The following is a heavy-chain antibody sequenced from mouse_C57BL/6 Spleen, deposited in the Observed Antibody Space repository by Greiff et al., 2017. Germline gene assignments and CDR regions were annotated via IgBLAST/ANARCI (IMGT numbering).Heavy chain of an antibody. Sequence: VKLQQPGAELVKPGASVKLSCKASGYTFTSYWMHWVKQRPGRGLEWIGRIDPNSGGTKYNEKFKSKATLTVDKPSSTAYMQLSSLTSEDSAVYYCARSPYYYCSSDWYFDVWGTGTTVTVSS. V-gene: IGHV1-72*01. J-gene: IGHJ1*03. D-gene: IGHD1-1*01. CDR1: GYTFTSYW. CDR3: ARSPYYYCSSDWYFDV. CDR2: IDPNSGGT.